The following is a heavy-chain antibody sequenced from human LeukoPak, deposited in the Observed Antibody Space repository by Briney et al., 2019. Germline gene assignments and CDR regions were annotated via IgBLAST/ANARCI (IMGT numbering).Heavy chain of an antibody. CDR2: ISGYTGNT. CDR1: GYTFSSYG. CDR3: ARSSWFGGRSEWRWFDP. Sequence: GASVKVSCKASGYTFSSYGISWVRQAPGQGLEWMGWISGYTGNTNYAQNLQGRVTMTTDTSTGTAYMELRSLRSDDTALYYCARSSWFGGRSEWRWFDPWGQGTLVTVSS. V-gene: IGHV1-18*01. J-gene: IGHJ5*02. D-gene: IGHD3-10*01.